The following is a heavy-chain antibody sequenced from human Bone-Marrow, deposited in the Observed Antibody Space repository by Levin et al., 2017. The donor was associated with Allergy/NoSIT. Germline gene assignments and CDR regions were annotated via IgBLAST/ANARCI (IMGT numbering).Heavy chain of an antibody. Sequence: LSGGSLRLSCAASGFTFSSYAMHWVRQAPGKGLEWVAVISYDGSNKYYADSVKGRFTISRDNSKNTLYLQMNSLRAEDTAVYYCARSRQRTGGGDYYYYGMDVWGQGTTVTVSS. CDR3: ARSRQRTGGGDYYYYGMDV. CDR1: GFTFSSYA. V-gene: IGHV3-30*04. CDR2: ISYDGSNK. D-gene: IGHD3-16*01. J-gene: IGHJ6*02.